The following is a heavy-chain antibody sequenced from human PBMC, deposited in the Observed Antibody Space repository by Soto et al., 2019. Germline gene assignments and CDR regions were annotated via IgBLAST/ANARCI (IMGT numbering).Heavy chain of an antibody. CDR3: ARVVGSGSYYNQYNWFAP. V-gene: IGHV1-18*01. D-gene: IGHD3-10*01. CDR1: GYTFTNYG. CDR2: ISAYNGNT. Sequence: GASVKVSCKASGYTFTNYGVSWVRQAPGQGLEWMGWISAYNGNTKYAQKLQGRVTMTTDTSTSTAYMELRSLRSDDTAVYYCARVVGSGSYYNQYNWFAPWGQGTLVTVSS. J-gene: IGHJ5*02.